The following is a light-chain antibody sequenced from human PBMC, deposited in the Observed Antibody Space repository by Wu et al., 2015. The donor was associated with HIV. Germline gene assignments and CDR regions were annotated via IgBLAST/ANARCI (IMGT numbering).Light chain of an antibody. CDR1: QGISNS. Sequence: DIRMTQSPSSLSASVGDRVTITCRASQGISNSLAWYQQKPGEAPKLLLYAASRLESGVPSRFSGSGSGTDYTLTISSLQPEDFATYYCQQYYSTLALTFGGGTKVEIK. J-gene: IGKJ4*01. CDR2: AAS. CDR3: QQYYSTLALT. V-gene: IGKV1-NL1*01.